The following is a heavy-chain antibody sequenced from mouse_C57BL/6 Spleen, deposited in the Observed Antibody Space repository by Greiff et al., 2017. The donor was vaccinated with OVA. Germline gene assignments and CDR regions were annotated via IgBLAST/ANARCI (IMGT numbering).Heavy chain of an antibody. D-gene: IGHD2-4*01. CDR2: INPYNGGT. V-gene: IGHV1-19*01. Sequence: EVQLQQSGPVLVKPGASVKMSCKASGYTFTDYYMNWVKQSHGKSLEWIGVINPYNGGTSYNQKFKGKATLTVDKSSSTAYMELDSLTSEDSAVYYCARNYYDYDDGYYYAMDYWGQGTSVTVSS. CDR1: GYTFTDYY. J-gene: IGHJ4*01. CDR3: ARNYYDYDDGYYYAMDY.